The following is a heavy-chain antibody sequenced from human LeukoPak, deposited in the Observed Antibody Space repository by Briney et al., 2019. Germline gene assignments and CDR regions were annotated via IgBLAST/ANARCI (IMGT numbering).Heavy chain of an antibody. J-gene: IGHJ4*02. CDR1: GGSISSDGFP. CDR3: ASLWFGEPYLEYYFDY. D-gene: IGHD3-10*01. CDR2: IYHSGST. Sequence: SETLSLTCAVSGGSISSDGFPWNWIRQPPGKGLEWIGEIYHSGSTNYNPSLKSRVTISVDKSKNQFSLKLSSVTAADTAVYYCASLWFGEPYLEYYFDYWGQGTLVTVSS. V-gene: IGHV4-30-2*01.